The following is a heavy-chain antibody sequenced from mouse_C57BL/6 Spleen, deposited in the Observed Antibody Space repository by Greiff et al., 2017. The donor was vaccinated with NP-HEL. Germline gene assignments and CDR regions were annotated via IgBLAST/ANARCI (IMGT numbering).Heavy chain of an antibody. CDR2: INPSTGGT. CDR1: GYSFTGYY. D-gene: IGHD3-2*02. Sequence: EVQLQQSGPELVKPGASVKISCKASGYSFTGYYMNWVKQSPEKSLEWIGEINPSTGGTTYNQKFKAKATLTVDKSSSTAYMQLKSLTSEDSAVYYCARSWGSSGYFDYWGQGTTLTVSS. V-gene: IGHV1-42*01. CDR3: ARSWGSSGYFDY. J-gene: IGHJ2*01.